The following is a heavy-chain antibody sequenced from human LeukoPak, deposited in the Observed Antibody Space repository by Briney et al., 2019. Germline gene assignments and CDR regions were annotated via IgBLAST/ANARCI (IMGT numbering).Heavy chain of an antibody. CDR3: ARVSSREEIVVVPSDAFDI. CDR2: IYYSGST. V-gene: IGHV4-59*01. Sequence: SETLSLTCTVSGGSISSYYWSWIRQPPGKGLEWIGYIYYSGSTNYNPSLKSRVTISVDTSKNQFSLKLSSVTAADTAVYYCARVSSREEIVVVPSDAFDIWGQGTMVTVSS. D-gene: IGHD3-22*01. J-gene: IGHJ3*02. CDR1: GGSISSYY.